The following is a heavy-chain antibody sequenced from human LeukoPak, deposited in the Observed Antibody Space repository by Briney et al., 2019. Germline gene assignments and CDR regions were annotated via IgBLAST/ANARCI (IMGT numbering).Heavy chain of an antibody. J-gene: IGHJ4*02. Sequence: GGSLRLSCAASGFTFSNYAMSWVRQAPGKGLEWVSTITSEAITLYAHSVKGRFTVSRDNSKNTLHLQMNSLRADDTAVYYCARAGVWFGELLPDFDYWGQGTLVTVSS. V-gene: IGHV3-23*01. D-gene: IGHD3-10*01. CDR3: ARAGVWFGELLPDFDY. CDR1: GFTFSNYA. CDR2: ITSEAIT.